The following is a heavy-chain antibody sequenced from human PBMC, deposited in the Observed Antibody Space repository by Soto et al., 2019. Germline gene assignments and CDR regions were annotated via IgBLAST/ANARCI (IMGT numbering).Heavy chain of an antibody. CDR3: ARDGDDYYGSGSYSAYY. CDR2: INPSGGST. J-gene: IGHJ4*02. Sequence: QVQLVQSGAEVKKPGASVKVSCKASGYTFTSYYMHWVRQAPGQGLEWMGIINPSGGSTSYAQKFQGRVTMTRDTSTSTVYMELSSLRSEDTAVYYCARDGDDYYGSGSYSAYYWGQGTLVTVSS. V-gene: IGHV1-46*03. D-gene: IGHD3-10*01. CDR1: GYTFTSYY.